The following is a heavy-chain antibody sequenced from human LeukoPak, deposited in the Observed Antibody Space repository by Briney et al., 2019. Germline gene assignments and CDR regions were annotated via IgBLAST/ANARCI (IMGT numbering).Heavy chain of an antibody. V-gene: IGHV3-43*02. Sequence: GSLRLSCAASGFTLGAFAMHWVRQAPGKGLEWVSLIDKDGRKTYYADSVKGRFTISRDNSKNSLYLQMTSLRTEDTALYYCATWAFYHSLDVWGQGATVTVSS. CDR3: ATWAFYHSLDV. CDR2: IDKDGRKT. D-gene: IGHD1-26*01. CDR1: GFTLGAFA. J-gene: IGHJ6*02.